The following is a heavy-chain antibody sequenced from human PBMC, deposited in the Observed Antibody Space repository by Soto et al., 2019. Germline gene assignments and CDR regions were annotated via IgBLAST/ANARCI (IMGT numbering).Heavy chain of an antibody. J-gene: IGHJ5*02. Sequence: VASVKVSCKVSGYTLTELSMHWVRQAPGKGLEWMGGFDPEDGETIYAQKFQGRVTMTEDTSTDTAYMELSSLRSEDTAVYYCALNGLGYCSGGSCYTPPYNWFDPWGQGTLVTVS. CDR2: FDPEDGET. CDR1: GYTLTELS. CDR3: ALNGLGYCSGGSCYTPPYNWFDP. D-gene: IGHD2-15*01. V-gene: IGHV1-24*01.